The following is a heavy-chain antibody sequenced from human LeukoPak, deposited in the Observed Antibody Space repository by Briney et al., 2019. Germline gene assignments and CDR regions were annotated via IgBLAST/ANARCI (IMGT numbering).Heavy chain of an antibody. CDR3: AREIGALNDAFDI. V-gene: IGHV4-59*01. CDR2: IYYSGST. CDR1: GGSISSYY. D-gene: IGHD2/OR15-2a*01. Sequence: PSETLSLTCTVSGGSISSYYWSWIRQPPGKGLEWIGYIYYSGSTNYNPSLKSRVTISVDTSKNQFSLKLSSVTAADTAVCYCAREIGALNDAFDIWGQGTMVTVSS. J-gene: IGHJ3*02.